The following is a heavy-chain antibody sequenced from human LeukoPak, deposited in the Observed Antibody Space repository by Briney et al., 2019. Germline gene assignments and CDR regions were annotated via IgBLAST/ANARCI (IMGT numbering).Heavy chain of an antibody. V-gene: IGHV1-18*01. CDR2: ISPYTGDT. D-gene: IGHD3-3*01. J-gene: IGHJ2*01. Sequence: APVKVSCKASGYTFTAYGISWLRQAPGQRPEWLAWISPYTGDTKYAEALGGRLTVTRDTSTTTVFMQLRSLRSDDTALYFCGRDQGSRHYPRYFDLWGRGTLVTVAS. CDR1: GYTFTAYG. CDR3: GRDQGSRHYPRYFDL.